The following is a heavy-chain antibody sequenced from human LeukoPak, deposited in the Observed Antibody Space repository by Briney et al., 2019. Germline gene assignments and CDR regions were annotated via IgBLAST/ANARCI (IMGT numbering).Heavy chain of an antibody. Sequence: PSETLSLTCTVSGGSISSYYWSWIRQPPGKGLEWIGYIYYSGSTNYNPSLRSRVTISVDTSKNQFSLKLNSVTAADTVVYYCARDYGGYYDSSGPLGIWGQGTLVTVSS. CDR1: GGSISSYY. V-gene: IGHV4-59*01. D-gene: IGHD3-22*01. CDR3: ARDYGGYYDSSGPLGI. CDR2: IYYSGST. J-gene: IGHJ4*02.